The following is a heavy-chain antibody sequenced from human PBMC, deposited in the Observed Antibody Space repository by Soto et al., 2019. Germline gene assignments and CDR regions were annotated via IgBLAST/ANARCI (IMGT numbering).Heavy chain of an antibody. CDR3: ARHGSN. Sequence: QLQLQESGPGLVKPSETLSLTCTVSGVSISNSSYYWGWIRRPPGKGLEWIGTISYSGITYYNPSLKSRVTSSVDTSKNQFSLKLTSVTAADTAVCYCARHGSNWGQGTLVTVSS. CDR1: GVSISNSSYY. V-gene: IGHV4-39*01. CDR2: ISYSGIT. J-gene: IGHJ4*02.